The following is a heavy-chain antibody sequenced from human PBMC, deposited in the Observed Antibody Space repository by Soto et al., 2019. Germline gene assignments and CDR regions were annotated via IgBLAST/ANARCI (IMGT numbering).Heavy chain of an antibody. Sequence: SETLSLTCSVSGADINTYSWTWIRQPAGKGLEWIGRIYTSASINYNPSLTGRVTLSVDTSTNQVSLRLASVTAADTAIYYCARDREAGYNFYYGMDVWGQGTPVTVSS. V-gene: IGHV4-4*07. CDR1: GADINTYS. D-gene: IGHD6-19*01. J-gene: IGHJ6*02. CDR2: IYTSASI. CDR3: ARDREAGYNFYYGMDV.